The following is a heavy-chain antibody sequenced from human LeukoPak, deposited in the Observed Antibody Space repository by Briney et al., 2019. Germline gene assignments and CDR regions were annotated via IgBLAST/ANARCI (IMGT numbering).Heavy chain of an antibody. V-gene: IGHV1-2*02. CDR3: ARGYYDRGSLYYFDY. CDR2: IDPNSGGT. J-gene: IGHJ4*02. D-gene: IGHD3-22*01. Sequence: ASVKVSCKASGGTFSSYAISWVRQAPGQGLEWMGWIDPNSGGTNYAQKFQGRVTMTRDTSIGTAYMELSGLTSDDTVVYYCARGYYDRGSLYYFDYWGQGTLVTVSS. CDR1: GGTFSSYA.